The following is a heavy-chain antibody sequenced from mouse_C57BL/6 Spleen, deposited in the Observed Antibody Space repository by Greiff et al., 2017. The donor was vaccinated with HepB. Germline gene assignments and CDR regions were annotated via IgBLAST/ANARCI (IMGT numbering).Heavy chain of an antibody. CDR2: IYPRSGNT. CDR3: ARLEGYDAWFAY. D-gene: IGHD2-14*01. CDR1: GYTFTSSG. Sequence: QVQLQQSGAELARPGASVKLSCTASGYTFTSSGISWVKQRTGQGLEWIGEIYPRSGNTYYNEKFKGTATLTADKSSSTAYMELRSLTAEDSAVYFCARLEGYDAWFAYWGQGTLVSVSA. J-gene: IGHJ3*01. V-gene: IGHV1-81*01.